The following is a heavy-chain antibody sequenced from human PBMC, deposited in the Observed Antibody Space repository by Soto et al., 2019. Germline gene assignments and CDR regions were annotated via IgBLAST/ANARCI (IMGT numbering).Heavy chain of an antibody. D-gene: IGHD4-4*01. J-gene: IGHJ6*02. CDR1: RYTFTSYY. Sequence: ASVKVSCKASRYTFTSYYMHWVRQAPGQGLEWMGIINPSGGSTSYAQKFQGRVTMTRDTSTSTVYMELSSLRSEDTAVYYCAMTTFREGEDYYYGMDVWGQGTTVTVSS. CDR3: AMTTFREGEDYYYGMDV. V-gene: IGHV1-46*03. CDR2: INPSGGST.